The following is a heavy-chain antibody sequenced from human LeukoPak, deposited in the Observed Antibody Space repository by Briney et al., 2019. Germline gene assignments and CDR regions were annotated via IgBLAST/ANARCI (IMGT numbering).Heavy chain of an antibody. CDR1: GFTFSSYA. D-gene: IGHD6-19*01. CDR2: ISGSGGST. Sequence: GGSLRPSCAASGFTFSSYAMSGVRQAPGKGVEWVSAISGSGGSTYYADSVKGRFTISRDNSKNTLYLQMNSLRAEDTAVYYCAKEQGSSGWYVYYYYGMDVWDQGTTVTVSS. V-gene: IGHV3-23*01. CDR3: AKEQGSSGWYVYYYYGMDV. J-gene: IGHJ6*02.